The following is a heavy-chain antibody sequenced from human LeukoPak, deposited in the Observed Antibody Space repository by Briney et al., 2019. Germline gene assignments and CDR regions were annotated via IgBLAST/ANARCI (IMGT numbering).Heavy chain of an antibody. CDR2: ISAYNGNT. CDR3: ARCPKRMGFGELNIETPFDY. D-gene: IGHD3-10*01. J-gene: IGHJ4*02. V-gene: IGHV1-18*04. Sequence: ASVKVSCKTSGYTFTGYYIQWVRQAPGQGLEWMGWISAYNGNTNYAQKLQGRVTMTTDTSTSTAYMELRSLRSDDTAVYYCARCPKRMGFGELNIETPFDYWGQGTLVTVSS. CDR1: GYTFTGYY.